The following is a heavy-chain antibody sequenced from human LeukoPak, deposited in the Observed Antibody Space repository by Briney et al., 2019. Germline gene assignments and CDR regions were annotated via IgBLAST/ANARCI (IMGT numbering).Heavy chain of an antibody. D-gene: IGHD6-19*01. CDR3: ATPQARGWYGFDFDY. Sequence: ASVKVSCKASGYTFTGYYMHWVRQAPGQGLEWMGWINPNSGGTNYAQKFQGRVTMTRDTSISTAYMELSMLRSDDTAVYYCATPQARGWYGFDFDYWGQGTLVTVSS. CDR2: INPNSGGT. V-gene: IGHV1-2*02. CDR1: GYTFTGYY. J-gene: IGHJ4*02.